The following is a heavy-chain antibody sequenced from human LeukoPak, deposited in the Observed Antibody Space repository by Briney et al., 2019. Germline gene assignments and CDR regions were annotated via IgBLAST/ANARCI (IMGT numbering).Heavy chain of an antibody. CDR3: AREGRYYYDSGGYYGY. D-gene: IGHD3-22*01. J-gene: IGHJ4*02. Sequence: PGGSLRLSCAASGFTFSSYWMSWVRQAPGKGLEWVANIKQDGSEKYYVDSVKGRFTISRDNAKNSLYLQMNSLRAEDTAVYYCAREGRYYYDSGGYYGYWGQGTLVTVSS. CDR1: GFTFSSYW. V-gene: IGHV3-7*01. CDR2: IKQDGSEK.